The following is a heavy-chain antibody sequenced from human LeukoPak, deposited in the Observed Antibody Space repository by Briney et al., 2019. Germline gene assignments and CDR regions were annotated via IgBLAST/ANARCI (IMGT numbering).Heavy chain of an antibody. J-gene: IGHJ4*02. V-gene: IGHV1-2*02. CDR2: INPNSGGT. Sequence: ASVKVSCKASGYTFTGYYMHWVRQAAGQGLEWMGWINPNSGGTNYAQKFQGRVTMTRDTSISTAYMELSRLRSDDTAVYYCARDSVTMVRGTGDYWGQGTLVTVSP. CDR3: ARDSVTMVRGTGDY. CDR1: GYTFTGYY. D-gene: IGHD3-10*01.